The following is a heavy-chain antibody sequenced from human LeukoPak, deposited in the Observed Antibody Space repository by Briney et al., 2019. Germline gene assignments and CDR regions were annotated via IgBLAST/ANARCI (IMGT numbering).Heavy chain of an antibody. CDR1: GFIFSNHA. CDR3: ARVRSDSGDYIDY. D-gene: IGHD6-25*01. CDR2: ISDDANAK. J-gene: IGHJ4*02. Sequence: QPGRSLRLSCAASGFIFSNHALHWVRQAPGKGLEWVAVISDDANAKHYTDSVKGRFTISRDNSRNTVYLQMNSLSAEDTAVYYCARVRSDSGDYIDYWGQGTLVTVSS. V-gene: IGHV3-30*04.